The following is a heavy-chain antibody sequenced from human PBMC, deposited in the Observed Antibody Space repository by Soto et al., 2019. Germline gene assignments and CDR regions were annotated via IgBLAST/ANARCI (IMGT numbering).Heavy chain of an antibody. CDR3: ARDLRWYSGSTWPLDYYYGMDV. D-gene: IGHD1-26*01. CDR1: GFTFSSYA. Sequence: LRLSCAASGFTFSSYAMHWVRQAPGKGLEWVAVISYDGSNKYYADSVKGRFTISRDNSKNTLYLQMNSLRAEDTAVYYCARDLRWYSGSTWPLDYYYGMDVWGQGTTVTVSS. J-gene: IGHJ6*02. CDR2: ISYDGSNK. V-gene: IGHV3-30-3*01.